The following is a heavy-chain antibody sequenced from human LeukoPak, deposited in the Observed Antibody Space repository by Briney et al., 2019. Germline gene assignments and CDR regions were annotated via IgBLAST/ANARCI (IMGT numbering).Heavy chain of an antibody. CDR2: INPNSGGT. CDR1: GYTFTGYY. J-gene: IGHJ4*02. V-gene: IGHV1-2*02. CDR3: ARVDLLTGYYFFDY. D-gene: IGHD3-9*01. Sequence: ASVKVSCKASGYTFTGYYMHWVRQAPGQGLEWMGWINPNSGGTNYAQKFQGRVTMTRDTSISTAYMELRSLGSDETAVYYCARVDLLTGYYFFDYWGQGTLVTVSS.